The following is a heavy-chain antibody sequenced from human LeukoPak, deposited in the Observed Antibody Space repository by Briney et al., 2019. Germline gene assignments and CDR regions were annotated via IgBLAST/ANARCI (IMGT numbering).Heavy chain of an antibody. J-gene: IGHJ4*02. CDR2: IYYSGST. D-gene: IGHD5-12*01. CDR3: ARVSGYGRHFDY. Sequence: PSETLSLTCAVYGGSFSDYYWTWIRQPPGKRLEWIGYIYYSGSTNYNPSLKSRVTISVDTSKNQFSLKLSSVTAADTAVYYCARVSGYGRHFDYWGQGTLVTVSS. CDR1: GGSFSDYY. V-gene: IGHV4-59*01.